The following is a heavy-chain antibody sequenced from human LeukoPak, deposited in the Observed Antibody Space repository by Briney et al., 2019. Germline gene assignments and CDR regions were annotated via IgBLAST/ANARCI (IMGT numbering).Heavy chain of an antibody. D-gene: IGHD5-12*01. Sequence: SENLSLTCTVSGGSISSYYWSWIRQPPGKGLEWIGYIYYSGSTNYNPSLQSRVTMSVDTSKKQLSLNLTSVTAADTAVYYCARGGYSGYDFLAAFDIWGQGTMVTVSS. J-gene: IGHJ3*02. CDR2: IYYSGST. V-gene: IGHV4-59*12. CDR3: ARGGYSGYDFLAAFDI. CDR1: GGSISSYY.